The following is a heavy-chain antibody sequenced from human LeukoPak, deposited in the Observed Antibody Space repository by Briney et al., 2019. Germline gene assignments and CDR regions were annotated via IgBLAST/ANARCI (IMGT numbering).Heavy chain of an antibody. D-gene: IGHD5-12*01. J-gene: IGHJ6*02. CDR1: GFSFSTSP. V-gene: IGHV3-23*01. Sequence: GGSLRLSCAASGFSFSTSPMSWVRQPPGKGLEWVSAMNDGPGVTFYRDSVRGRFTISRDDSKSTLYLQMNSLRAEDTGTYYCAKTHYDLLDVWGQGTTVTVSS. CDR2: MNDGPGVT. CDR3: AKTHYDLLDV.